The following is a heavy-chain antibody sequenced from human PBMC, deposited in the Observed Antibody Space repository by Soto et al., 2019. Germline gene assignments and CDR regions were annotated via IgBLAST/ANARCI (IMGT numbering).Heavy chain of an antibody. D-gene: IGHD3-10*01. CDR1: GFTFSSYD. J-gene: IGHJ6*02. CDR2: IGTAGDT. CDR3: ARGITMVRGYYYYGMDV. V-gene: IGHV3-13*01. Sequence: ESGGGLVQPGGSLRLSCAASGFTFSSYDMRWVRQATGKGLEWVSAIGTAGDTYYPGSVKGRFTISRENAKNSLYLQMNSLRAEDTAVYYCARGITMVRGYYYYGMDVWGQGTTVTVSS.